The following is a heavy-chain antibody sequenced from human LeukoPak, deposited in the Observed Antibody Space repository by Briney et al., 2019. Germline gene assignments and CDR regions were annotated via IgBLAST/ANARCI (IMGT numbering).Heavy chain of an antibody. J-gene: IGHJ4*02. CDR3: AKSRIGYYDSSGTLAFDY. Sequence: GGSLRLSCAASGLTFSSYAMSWVRQAPGKGLEWVSAISGSGGSTYYADSVKGRFTISRDNSKNTLYLQMNSLRAEDTAVYYCAKSRIGYYDSSGTLAFDYWGQGTLVTVSS. D-gene: IGHD3-22*01. CDR1: GLTFSSYA. CDR2: ISGSGGST. V-gene: IGHV3-23*01.